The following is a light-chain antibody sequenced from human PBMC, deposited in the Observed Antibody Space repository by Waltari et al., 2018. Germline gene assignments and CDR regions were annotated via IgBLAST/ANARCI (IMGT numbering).Light chain of an antibody. V-gene: IGLV2-14*03. Sequence: QSALTPPASVSGSPGPSTTISCSGICSDIGASKYALWYQQHPGKAPKLMIYEVTYRPSGVSDRFSGSKSGNTASLTISGLQAEDEADYFCCTYTSSDTRVFGTGTKVTVL. CDR1: CSDIGASKY. CDR2: EVT. J-gene: IGLJ1*01. CDR3: CTYTSSDTRV.